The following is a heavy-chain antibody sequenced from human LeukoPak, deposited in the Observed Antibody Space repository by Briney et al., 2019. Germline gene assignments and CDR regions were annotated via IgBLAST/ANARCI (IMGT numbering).Heavy chain of an antibody. CDR2: VSGSGGNT. Sequence: PGGSLRLSCAASGFTFNNYAMSWARQVPGKGLEWVSAVSGSGGNTYYADSVKGRFTISRDNSKNTLYLQMNSLRADDTAIYYCARNQQLGGHSYYYYGMDVWGQGTTVTVSS. D-gene: IGHD3-16*01. CDR3: ARNQQLGGHSYYYYGMDV. CDR1: GFTFNNYA. V-gene: IGHV3-23*01. J-gene: IGHJ6*02.